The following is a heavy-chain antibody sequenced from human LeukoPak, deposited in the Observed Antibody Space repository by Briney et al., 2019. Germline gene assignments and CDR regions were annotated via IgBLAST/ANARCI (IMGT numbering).Heavy chain of an antibody. V-gene: IGHV3-30*04. J-gene: IGHJ6*03. CDR1: GFTFSSYA. CDR2: ISYDGSNK. D-gene: IGHD2-15*01. CDR3: ARMSTGWSTDYYYYMDV. Sequence: GGSLRLSCAASGFTFSSYAMHWVRQAPGKGLEWVADISYDGSNKYYADSVKGRFTISRDNSKNTLYLQMNSLRAEDTAVYYCARMSTGWSTDYYYYMDVWGKGTTVTVSS.